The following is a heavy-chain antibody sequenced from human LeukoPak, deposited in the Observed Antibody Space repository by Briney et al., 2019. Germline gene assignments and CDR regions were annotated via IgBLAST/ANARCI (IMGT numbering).Heavy chain of an antibody. CDR2: INTDGSST. Sequence: PGGSLRLSCAASGFTFSSYWMHWVRQAPGKGLVWVSRINTDGSSTTYADSVKGRFTISRDNSKNTLYLQMNSLRAEDTAVYYCAMDPGSGVRGWFDPWGQGTLVTVSS. CDR3: AMDPGSGVRGWFDP. J-gene: IGHJ5*02. V-gene: IGHV3-74*01. D-gene: IGHD3-10*01. CDR1: GFTFSSYW.